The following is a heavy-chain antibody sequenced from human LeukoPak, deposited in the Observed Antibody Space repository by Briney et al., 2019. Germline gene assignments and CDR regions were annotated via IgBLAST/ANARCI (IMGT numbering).Heavy chain of an antibody. CDR1: GGSITSADFY. CDR3: ARVRRAHGISYYYYMDV. Sequence: PSETLSLTCTVSGGSITSADFYWSWIRQPPGKGLEWIGYIFYNGLTYFNPSLESRVTISLDTSKTQFSLRLSSVTAAETAVYYCARVRRAHGISYYYYMDVWGKGTTVTVSS. V-gene: IGHV4-30-4*08. CDR2: IFYNGLT. J-gene: IGHJ6*03. D-gene: IGHD3-3*02.